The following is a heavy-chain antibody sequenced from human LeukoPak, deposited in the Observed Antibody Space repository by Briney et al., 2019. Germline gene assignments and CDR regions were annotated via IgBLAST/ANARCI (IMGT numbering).Heavy chain of an antibody. CDR3: ARYGAMEARNAFHL. D-gene: IGHD1-1*01. CDR1: GGSISSRSHY. J-gene: IGHJ3*01. V-gene: IGHV4-39*07. CDR2: IYYSGST. Sequence: SETLSLTCSVSGGSISSRSHYWGWLRQPPGKGLEWSGSIYYSGSTYYKASFNPSLKSRITMSIDTSRSQFSLNLNSVTASDTAVYYCARYGAMEARNAFHLWGQGTMVTVSS.